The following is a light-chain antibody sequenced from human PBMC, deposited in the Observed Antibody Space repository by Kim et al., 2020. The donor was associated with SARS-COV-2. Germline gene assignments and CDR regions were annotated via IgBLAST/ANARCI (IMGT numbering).Light chain of an antibody. CDR1: SNFVGNQG. V-gene: IGLV10-54*02. CDR2: RNN. CDR3: SALDSSLSEGV. J-gene: IGLJ6*01. Sequence: RQTATLTCTGNSNFVGNQGSSWLQQHQGHPPKLLSYRNNNRPSGISERFSASRSGNTASLTITGLQHEDEADYYCSALDSSLSEGVFGSGTKVTVL.